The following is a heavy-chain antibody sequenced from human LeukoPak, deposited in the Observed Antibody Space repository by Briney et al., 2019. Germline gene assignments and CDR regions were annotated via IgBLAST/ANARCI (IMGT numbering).Heavy chain of an antibody. CDR1: GGSISPYY. CDR3: ARSTGSTMFIDY. Sequence: SETLSLTCTVSGGSISPYYWSWIRQPPGKGLEWLGYIYYSGNTDYNPSLKSRVAISEDTSKNQFSLKLSSVTAADTAVYYCARSTGSTMFIDYWGQGTLVTVSS. V-gene: IGHV4-59*01. D-gene: IGHD3-10*02. CDR2: IYYSGNT. J-gene: IGHJ4*02.